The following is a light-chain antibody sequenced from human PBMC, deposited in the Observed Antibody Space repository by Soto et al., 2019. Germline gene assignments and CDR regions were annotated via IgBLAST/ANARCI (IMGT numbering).Light chain of an antibody. V-gene: IGKV1-27*01. CDR3: QNYNSAPFT. J-gene: IGKJ4*01. CDR1: QGISNY. Sequence: DIQMTQSPSSLSASVGDRVIITCRASQGISNYLAWYHQKPGKVPKLLIYAASTLQSGVPSRFSGSGSGTDFTLTISSLQPEDVASYYCQNYNSAPFTFGGGTNVEIK. CDR2: AAS.